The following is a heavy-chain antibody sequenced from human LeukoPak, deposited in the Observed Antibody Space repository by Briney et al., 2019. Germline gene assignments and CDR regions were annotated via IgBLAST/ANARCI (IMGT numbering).Heavy chain of an antibody. D-gene: IGHD4/OR15-4a*01. CDR2: IYYSGST. V-gene: IGHV4-39*01. CDR1: GGSISSSSYY. CDR3: ARNLTGYWYLDL. Sequence: SETLSLTCTVSGGSISSSSYYWGWIRQPPGKGLEWIGSIYYSGSTCYNPSLKSRVTISVDTSKNQFSLKLSSVTAADTAVYYCARNLTGYWYLDLWGRGTLVTVSS. J-gene: IGHJ2*01.